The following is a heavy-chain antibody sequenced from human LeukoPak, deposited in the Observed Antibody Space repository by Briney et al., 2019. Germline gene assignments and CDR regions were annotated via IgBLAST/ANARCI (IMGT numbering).Heavy chain of an antibody. CDR1: GGSVSPYY. J-gene: IGHJ4*02. D-gene: IGHD3-10*01. CDR3: SRGGSAYGIDS. V-gene: IGHV4-59*02. CDR2: IYYSRST. Sequence: PSETLSLTCTDSGGSVSPYYWSWIRERPGEGLEWIGNIYYSRSTNYTPSLTSRVSISVDATTHQFSLKATSVTAADTAIYYCSRGGSAYGIDSWGQGTLLTVSS.